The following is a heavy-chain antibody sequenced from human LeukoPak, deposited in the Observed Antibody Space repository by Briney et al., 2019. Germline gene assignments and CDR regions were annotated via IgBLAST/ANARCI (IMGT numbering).Heavy chain of an antibody. J-gene: IGHJ4*02. V-gene: IGHV3-48*02. CDR2: ITSSSGTI. CDR1: GFSFSYYN. D-gene: IGHD6-19*01. Sequence: PGGSLRLSCAASGFSFSYYNMNWVRQAPGKGLEWISHITSSSGTIYYADSVKGRFTISRDNAKDSLYLQMNSLRDEDTAVYYCAKDGMRRGSGWYYFDYWGQGTLVTVSS. CDR3: AKDGMRRGSGWYYFDY.